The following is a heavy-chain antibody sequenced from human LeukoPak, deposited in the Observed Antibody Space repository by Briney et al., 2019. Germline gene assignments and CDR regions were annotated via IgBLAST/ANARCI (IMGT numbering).Heavy chain of an antibody. CDR1: GFTFSSYS. CDR2: ISSSSSYI. Sequence: GGSLRLSCAASGFTFSSYSMNWVRQAPGKGLEWVSSISSSSSYIYYADSEKGRFTISRDNAKNSLYLQMNSLRAEDTAVYYCARDSWELLSYYYYGMDVWGQGTTVTVSS. CDR3: ARDSWELLSYYYYGMDV. J-gene: IGHJ6*02. V-gene: IGHV3-21*01. D-gene: IGHD1-26*01.